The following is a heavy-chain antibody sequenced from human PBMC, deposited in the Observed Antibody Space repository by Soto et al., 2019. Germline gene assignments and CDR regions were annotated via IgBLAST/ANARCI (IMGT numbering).Heavy chain of an antibody. V-gene: IGHV4-59*01. D-gene: IGHD3-22*01. CDR2: IYYSGST. Sequence: ASETLSLTCTVSGGSISSYYWSWIRQPPGKGLEWIGYIYYSGSTNYNPSLKSRVTISVDTSKNQFSLKLSSVTAADTAVYYCARDNLRYYDSSGYYYYGMDVWGQGTTVTVSS. J-gene: IGHJ6*02. CDR3: ARDNLRYYDSSGYYYYGMDV. CDR1: GGSISSYY.